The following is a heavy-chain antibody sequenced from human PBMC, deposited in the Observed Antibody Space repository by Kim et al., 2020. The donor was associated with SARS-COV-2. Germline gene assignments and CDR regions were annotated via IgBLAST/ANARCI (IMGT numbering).Heavy chain of an antibody. CDR1: GGSISSGDYY. D-gene: IGHD3-22*01. CDR3: ARDGYASSGYYHEYAFDI. J-gene: IGHJ4*02. CDR2: IYYSGST. Sequence: SETLSLTCTVSGGSISSGDYYWSWIRQPPGQGLECIGYIYYSGSTYYNPSLKSRVTISVDTSKNQFSLKLSSVTAADTAVYYCARDGYASSGYYHEYAFDIWGQGTLVTVSS. V-gene: IGHV4-30-4*01.